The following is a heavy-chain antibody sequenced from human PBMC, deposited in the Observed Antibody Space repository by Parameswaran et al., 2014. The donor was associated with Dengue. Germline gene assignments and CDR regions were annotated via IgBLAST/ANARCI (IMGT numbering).Heavy chain of an antibody. CDR3: AKYQSYGSPLDY. CDR2: ISGSGGST. V-gene: IGHV3-23*01. J-gene: IGHJ4*02. D-gene: IGHD4-17*01. Sequence: VRQMPGKGLEWVSAISGSGGSTYYADSVKGRFTISRDNSKNTLYLQMNSLRAEDTAVYYCAKYQSYGSPLDYWGQGTLVTVSS.